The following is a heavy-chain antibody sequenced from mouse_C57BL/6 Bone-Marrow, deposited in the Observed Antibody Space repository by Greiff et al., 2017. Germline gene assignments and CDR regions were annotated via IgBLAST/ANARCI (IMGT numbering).Heavy chain of an antibody. V-gene: IGHV5-17*01. Sequence: EVQLQESGGGLVKPGGSLKLSCAASGFTFSDYGMHWVRQAPEQGLKWVAYISSGSSTIYYTDTVKGRFTISRANAKNTLFLQMTSLRSEDTAMYYCARGDYAYEGAWFAYWGQGTLVTVSA. D-gene: IGHD2-2*01. CDR3: ARGDYAYEGAWFAY. CDR2: ISSGSSTI. CDR1: GFTFSDYG. J-gene: IGHJ3*01.